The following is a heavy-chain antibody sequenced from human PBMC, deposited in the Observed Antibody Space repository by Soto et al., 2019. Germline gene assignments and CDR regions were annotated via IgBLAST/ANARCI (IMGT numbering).Heavy chain of an antibody. CDR3: AIADSSDYYDSAGFYYRWFDS. D-gene: IGHD3-22*01. CDR1: GFTFSSAW. J-gene: IGHJ5*01. CDR2: IKTTIERGTT. Sequence: GGSLRLSCAASGFTFSSAWMSWVRQAPGKGLEWVGHIKTTIERGTTDYAAPVKGRFTISRDDARNMLHLQMNSLTTEDTAVYCCAIADSSDYYDSAGFYYRWFDSWGQGTLVTVSS. V-gene: IGHV3-15*01.